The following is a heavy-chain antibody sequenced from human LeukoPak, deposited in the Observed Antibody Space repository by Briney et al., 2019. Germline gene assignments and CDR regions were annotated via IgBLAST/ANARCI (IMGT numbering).Heavy chain of an antibody. CDR1: GGSISSYY. D-gene: IGHD5-12*01. CDR3: ARLRRLRGQWLRPTGYYYYGMDV. J-gene: IGHJ6*02. V-gene: IGHV4-59*08. Sequence: PSETLSLTCTVSGGSISSYYWSWIRQPPGKRLEWIGYIYYSGSTNYNPSLKSRVTISVDTSKNQFSLKLSSVTAADTAVYYCARLRRLRGQWLRPTGYYYYGMDVWGQGTTVTVSS. CDR2: IYYSGST.